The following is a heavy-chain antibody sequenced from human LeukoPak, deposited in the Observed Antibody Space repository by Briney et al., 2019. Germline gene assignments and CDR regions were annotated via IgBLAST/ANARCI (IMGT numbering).Heavy chain of an antibody. D-gene: IGHD7-27*01. CDR3: ARGRPTNLGGIY. CDR1: GYTFTSHH. CDR2: MNPDTGNT. Sequence: ASVTVSCKASGYTFTSHHINWVRQAAGQGFEWMGWMNPDTGNTVYAQKFQGRVTMTWDTSISTAYMELDSPRSEDTAVYYCARGRPTNLGGIYWGQGTLVTVSS. J-gene: IGHJ4*02. V-gene: IGHV1-8*01.